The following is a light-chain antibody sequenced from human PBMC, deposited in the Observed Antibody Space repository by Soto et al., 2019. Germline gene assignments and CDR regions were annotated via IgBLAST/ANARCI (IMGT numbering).Light chain of an antibody. Sequence: QSVLTQPASVSGSPGQSITISCTGTSSDVGGYNYVSWYQQHPGKAPKVMIYGVSNRPSGVSNRFSGSKPGNTASLTISGLQAEEEADYYCRSFVSSNTYVFGAGTKVTVL. J-gene: IGLJ1*01. V-gene: IGLV2-14*01. CDR1: SSDVGGYNY. CDR2: GVS. CDR3: RSFVSSNTYV.